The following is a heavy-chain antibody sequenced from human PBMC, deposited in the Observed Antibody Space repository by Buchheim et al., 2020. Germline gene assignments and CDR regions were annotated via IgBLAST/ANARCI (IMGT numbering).Heavy chain of an antibody. V-gene: IGHV1-46*01. CDR3: ARDSPVVPAAGPGAPYY. CDR1: GYTFTSYY. CDR2: INPSGGST. D-gene: IGHD2-2*01. J-gene: IGHJ4*02. Sequence: QVQLVQSGAEVKKPGASVKVSCKASGYTFTSYYMHWVRQAPGQGLEWMGIINPSGGSTSYAQKFQGRATMTRDTSTSTVYMELSSLRSEDTAVYYCARDSPVVPAAGPGAPYYWGQGTL.